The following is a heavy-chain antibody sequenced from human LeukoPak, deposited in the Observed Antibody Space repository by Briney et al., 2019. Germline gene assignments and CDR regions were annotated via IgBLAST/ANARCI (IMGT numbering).Heavy chain of an antibody. V-gene: IGHV1-18*01. Sequence: GASVKVSCKASGYTFTSYGISWVRQAPGQGLEWMGWISAYNGNTNYAQKLQGRVTMTTDTSTSTAYMELRSLGSDDTAVYYCARVGEDYGDFVPFDYWGQGTLVTVSS. CDR2: ISAYNGNT. CDR3: ARVGEDYGDFVPFDY. J-gene: IGHJ4*01. D-gene: IGHD4-17*01. CDR1: GYTFTSYG.